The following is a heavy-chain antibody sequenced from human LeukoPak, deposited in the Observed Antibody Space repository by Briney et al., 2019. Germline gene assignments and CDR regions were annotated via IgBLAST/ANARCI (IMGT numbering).Heavy chain of an antibody. CDR3: AKAEGGYYYGMDV. V-gene: IGHV3-7*02. CDR2: IKQDGSEK. CDR1: RFTFSRYW. D-gene: IGHD1-14*01. Sequence: GGSLRLSCAASRFTFSRYWMSWVRQAPGKGLEWVANIKQDGSEKYYVDSVKGRFTISRVNAKNSLYLQMNSLRAEDTAVYYCAKAEGGYYYGMDVWGQGTTVTVSS. J-gene: IGHJ6*02.